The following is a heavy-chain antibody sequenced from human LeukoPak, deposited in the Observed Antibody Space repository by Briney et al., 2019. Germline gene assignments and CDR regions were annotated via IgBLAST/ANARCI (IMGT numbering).Heavy chain of an antibody. CDR3: ARGAMAYYYYYMDV. CDR1: GGSISSGSYY. Sequence: NPSQTLSLTCTVSGGSISSGSYYWSWIRQPAGKGLEGIGRIYTSGSTNYNPSLKSRVTISVDTSKNQFSLKLSSVTAADTAVYYCARGAMAYYYYYMDVWGKGTTVTISS. CDR2: IYTSGST. V-gene: IGHV4-61*02. J-gene: IGHJ6*03. D-gene: IGHD5-18*01.